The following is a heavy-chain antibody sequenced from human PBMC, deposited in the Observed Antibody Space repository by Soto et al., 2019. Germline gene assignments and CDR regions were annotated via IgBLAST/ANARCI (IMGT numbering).Heavy chain of an antibody. D-gene: IGHD1-1*01. CDR3: ARASSLGQRPPYYFDY. J-gene: IGHJ4*02. Sequence: GGSLRLSCAASGFTFSSYSMNWVRQAPGKGLEWVSSISSSSSYIYYADSVKGRFTISRDNAKNSLYLQMNSLRAEDTAVYYCARASSLGQRPPYYFDYWGQGTLVTVSS. V-gene: IGHV3-21*01. CDR1: GFTFSSYS. CDR2: ISSSSSYI.